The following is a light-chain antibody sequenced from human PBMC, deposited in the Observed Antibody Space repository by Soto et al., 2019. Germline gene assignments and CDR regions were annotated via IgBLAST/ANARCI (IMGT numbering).Light chain of an antibody. CDR1: QSVSSD. V-gene: IGKV3D-15*01. CDR3: QQYNNWPPIT. J-gene: IGKJ5*01. CDR2: GAS. Sequence: EIVMTQSPATLSVSPGERATLSCRASQSVSSDLAWYQQKPGQAPRLLIYGASTRAAGIPGRFSGSGSGTEFTLTISSLQSEDFAVYYCQQYNNWPPITFGQGTRLEIK.